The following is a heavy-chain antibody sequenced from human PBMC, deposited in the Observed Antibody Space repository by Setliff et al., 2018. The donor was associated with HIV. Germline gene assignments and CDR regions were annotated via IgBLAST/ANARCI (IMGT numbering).Heavy chain of an antibody. J-gene: IGHJ6*03. V-gene: IGHV5-51*01. CDR3: ARHKADTAMVRYYYYYYMDV. D-gene: IGHD5-18*01. CDR1: GYSFTSYW. Sequence: GESLKISCKGSGYSFTSYWIGWVRQMPGKGLEWMGIIYPGDSDTRYSPSFQGQVTISAAKSISTAYLQWSSLKASDTAMYYCARHKADTAMVRYYYYYYMDVWGKGTTVTVSS. CDR2: IYPGDSDT.